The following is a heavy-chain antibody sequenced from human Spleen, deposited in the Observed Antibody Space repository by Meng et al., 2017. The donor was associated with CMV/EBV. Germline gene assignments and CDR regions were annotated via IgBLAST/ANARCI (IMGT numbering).Heavy chain of an antibody. J-gene: IGHJ5*02. V-gene: IGHV3-30*02. CDR3: ARERIAAAGNNWFDP. CDR2: IRYDGSNK. Sequence: GESLKISCAASGFTFSSYGMHWVRQAPGKGLEWVAFIRYDGSNKYYADSVKGRFTISRDNSKNTLYLQMNSLRAEDTAVYYCARERIAAAGNNWFDPWGQGTLVTVSS. D-gene: IGHD6-13*01. CDR1: GFTFSSYG.